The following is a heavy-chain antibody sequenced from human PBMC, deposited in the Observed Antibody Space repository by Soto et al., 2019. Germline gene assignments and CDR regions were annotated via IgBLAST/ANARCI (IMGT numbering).Heavy chain of an antibody. J-gene: IGHJ5*02. CDR2: TYYRSKWYN. D-gene: IGHD6-19*01. CDR1: GDSVSSNSAA. Sequence: KQSPTLSLTCAISGDSVSSNSAAWNWIRQSPSRGLEWLGRTYYRSKWYNDYAVSVKSRITINPDTSKNQFSLQLNSVTPEDTAVYYCARDERWGESIAVAGTKEFRDNWFDPWGQGTLVTVSS. V-gene: IGHV6-1*01. CDR3: ARDERWGESIAVAGTKEFRDNWFDP.